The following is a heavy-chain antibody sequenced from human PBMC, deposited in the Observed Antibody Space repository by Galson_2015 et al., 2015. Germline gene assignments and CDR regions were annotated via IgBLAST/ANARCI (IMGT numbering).Heavy chain of an antibody. Sequence: ETLSLTCTVSGGSISSYYWRWIRQPPGKGLEWIGYIYYSGSTNYNPSLKSRVTISVDTSKNQFSLKLSSVTAADTAVYYCARVWGSGYFDYWGQGTLVTVSS. CDR2: IYYSGST. J-gene: IGHJ4*02. CDR3: ARVWGSGYFDY. D-gene: IGHD3-10*01. CDR1: GGSISSYY. V-gene: IGHV4-59*01.